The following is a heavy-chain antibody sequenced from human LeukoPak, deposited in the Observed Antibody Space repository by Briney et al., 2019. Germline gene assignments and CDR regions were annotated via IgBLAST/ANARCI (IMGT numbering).Heavy chain of an antibody. CDR2: IWYDGNNK. D-gene: IGHD5-12*01. CDR3: AREGGWGSGYYGHSYYCMDV. J-gene: IGHJ6*02. Sequence: PGRSLRLSCAASGFTFRSYGMHWVRQTPGMGLEWVALIWYDGNNKYYADSVKGRFTISRDNSKNILYLQMNSLRPEDTAVYYCAREGGWGSGYYGHSYYCMDVWGQGTTVTVSS. CDR1: GFTFRSYG. V-gene: IGHV3-33*01.